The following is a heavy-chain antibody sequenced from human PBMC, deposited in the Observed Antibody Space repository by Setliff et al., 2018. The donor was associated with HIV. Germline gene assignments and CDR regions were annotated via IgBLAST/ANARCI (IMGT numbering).Heavy chain of an antibody. CDR1: GYIFSSYT. Sequence: ASVKVSCKASGYIFSSYTMHWVRQAPGQRLEWMGWINTANYKTNYAQKLQGRVTMTEDTSTDTAYMELSSLRSEDTAVYYCATGKLSGSGSPIYNWFDPWGQGTLVTVSS. CDR2: INTANYKT. D-gene: IGHD3-10*01. J-gene: IGHJ5*02. CDR3: ATGKLSGSGSPIYNWFDP. V-gene: IGHV1-3*04.